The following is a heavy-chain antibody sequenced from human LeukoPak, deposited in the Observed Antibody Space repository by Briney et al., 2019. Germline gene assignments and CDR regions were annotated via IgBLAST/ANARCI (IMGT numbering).Heavy chain of an antibody. V-gene: IGHV3-66*02. CDR2: IYSGGST. J-gene: IGHJ5*02. CDR1: GFTVSSNY. CDR3: ARGLVGSSGNWFDP. Sequence: PGGSPRLSCAASGFTVSSNYMSWVRQAPGKGLEWVSVIYSGGSTYYADSVKGRFTISRDNSKNTLYLQMNSLRAEDTAVYYCARGLVGSSGNWFDPWGQGTLVTVSS. D-gene: IGHD6-6*01.